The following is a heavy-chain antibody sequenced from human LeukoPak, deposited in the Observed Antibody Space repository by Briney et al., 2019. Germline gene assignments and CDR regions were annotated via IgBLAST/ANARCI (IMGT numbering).Heavy chain of an antibody. D-gene: IGHD3-22*01. CDR2: IWYDGSNK. J-gene: IGHJ6*02. CDR3: AREAGYYDVYYYYGMDV. Sequence: AGGSLRLSCAASGFTFSSYGMHWVRQAPGKGLERVAVIWYDGSNKYYADSVKGRFTISRDNSKNTLYLQMNSLRAEDTAVYYCAREAGYYDVYYYYGMDVWGQGTTVTVSS. CDR1: GFTFSSYG. V-gene: IGHV3-33*01.